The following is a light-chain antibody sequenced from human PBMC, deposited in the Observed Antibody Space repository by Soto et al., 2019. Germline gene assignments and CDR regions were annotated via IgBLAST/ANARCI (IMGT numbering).Light chain of an antibody. CDR1: SSDVGGYNS. Sequence: QSALTQPPSASGSPGQSVTISCTGTSSDVGGYNSVSWYQQHLGKAPKLMIYEVNKRPSGVPDRFSASKSDNTASLTVSGLQAEDEADYYCSSYAGSKNLVFGGGTKLTVL. J-gene: IGLJ3*02. CDR3: SSYAGSKNLV. CDR2: EVN. V-gene: IGLV2-8*01.